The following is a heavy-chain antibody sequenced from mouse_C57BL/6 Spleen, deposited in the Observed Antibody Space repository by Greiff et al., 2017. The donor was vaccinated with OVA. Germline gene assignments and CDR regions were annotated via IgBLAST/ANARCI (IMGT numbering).Heavy chain of an antibody. CDR1: GYTFTSYW. J-gene: IGHJ2*01. D-gene: IGHD2-4*01. CDR2: IDPSDSYT. CDR3: ARGGYEYDRDYFDY. V-gene: IGHV1-50*01. Sequence: QVQLQQPGAELVKPGASVKLSCKASGYTFTSYWMQWVKQRPGQGLEWIGEIDPSDSYTNYKQKFKDKATLTVDTSSSTAYMQLSSLTSEDSAVYSGARGGYEYDRDYFDYWGQGTTLTVSS.